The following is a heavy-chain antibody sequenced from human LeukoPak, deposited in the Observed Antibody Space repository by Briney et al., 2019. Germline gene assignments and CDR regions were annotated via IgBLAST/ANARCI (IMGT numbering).Heavy chain of an antibody. CDR1: GYSFTNYW. Sequence: GESLKISRKGSGYSFTNYWIGWVRQMPGKGLEWIGIIYPGDSDSRYSPSLQGQVSISADKSITTAYLQWSSLKASDTAMYYCATARAIYDTSGDYAYYFDYWGQGNLVTVSS. CDR2: IYPGDSDS. J-gene: IGHJ4*02. V-gene: IGHV5-51*01. D-gene: IGHD3-22*01. CDR3: ATARAIYDTSGDYAYYFDY.